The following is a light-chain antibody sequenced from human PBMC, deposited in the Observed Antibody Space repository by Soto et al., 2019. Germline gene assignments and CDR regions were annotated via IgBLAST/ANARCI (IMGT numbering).Light chain of an antibody. CDR2: EVS. CDR3: CSYRNNNTYV. J-gene: IGLJ1*01. Sequence: QSALTQPASVSGSPGQSITISCTGTSNDVGGYNYVSWYQQHPGKAPKVMIYEVSNRPSGVSNRFSGSKSVNTASLTISGLQGDDEADYYCCSYRNNNTYVFGTGTKLTVL. V-gene: IGLV2-14*01. CDR1: SNDVGGYNY.